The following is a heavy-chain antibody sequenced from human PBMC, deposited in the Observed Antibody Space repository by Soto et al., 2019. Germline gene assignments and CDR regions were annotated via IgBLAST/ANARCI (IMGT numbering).Heavy chain of an antibody. CDR1: GYSISSSNW. D-gene: IGHD2-15*01. V-gene: IGHV4-28*01. CDR3: ARAVLRNAFDI. J-gene: IGHJ3*02. Sequence: PSETLSLTCAVSGYSISSSNWWGWILQPPVNGLEWIGYIYYSGSTYYNPSLKSRVTMSLDTSKNQFSLKLNSVTAVDTAVYYCARAVLRNAFDIWGQGTMVTVSS. CDR2: IYYSGST.